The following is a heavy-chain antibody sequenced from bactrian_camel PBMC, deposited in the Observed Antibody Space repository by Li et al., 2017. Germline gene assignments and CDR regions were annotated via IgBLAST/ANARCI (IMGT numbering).Heavy chain of an antibody. V-gene: IGHV3S55*01. Sequence: VQLVESGGGSVQAGGSLRLSCKVSSHSRGSNCVGWYRLPPGRAPAEREGIAAIRNSGGETWYHDSVKGRFTISQEKGKNTVYLRMNSLKPDDSGTYICAYESGTTPDLCRRRGPGGYFGQGTQVTVS. CDR2: IRNSGGET. J-gene: IGHJ4*01. CDR1: SHSRGSNC. D-gene: IGHD7*01.